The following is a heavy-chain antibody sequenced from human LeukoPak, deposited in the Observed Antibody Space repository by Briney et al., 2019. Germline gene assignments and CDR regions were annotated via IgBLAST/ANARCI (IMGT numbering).Heavy chain of an antibody. J-gene: IGHJ6*02. Sequence: SETLSLTCAVYGGSFSGYYWSWIRQPPGKGLEWIGEINHSGSTNYNPSLKSRVTISVDTSKNQFSLKLSSATAADTAVYYCARGGCSSTSCYPYYYYYGMDVWGQGTTVTVSS. CDR3: ARGGCSSTSCYPYYYYYGMDV. CDR2: INHSGST. CDR1: GGSFSGYY. V-gene: IGHV4-34*01. D-gene: IGHD2-2*01.